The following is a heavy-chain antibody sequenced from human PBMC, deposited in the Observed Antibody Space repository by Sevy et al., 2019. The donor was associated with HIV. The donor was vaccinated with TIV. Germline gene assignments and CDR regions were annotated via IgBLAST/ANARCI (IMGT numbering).Heavy chain of an antibody. CDR1: GFTFSSYA. J-gene: IGHJ3*02. D-gene: IGHD3-3*01. CDR3: ARDLKETYYDFWSGYFAGTAGNAFDI. CDR2: ISYDGSNK. Sequence: GGSLRLSCAASGFTFSSYAMHWVRQAPGKGLEWVAVISYDGSNKYYADSVKGRFTISRDNSKNTLYLQMNSLRAEETAVFYCARDLKETYYDFWSGYFAGTAGNAFDIWGQGTMVTVSS. V-gene: IGHV3-30-3*01.